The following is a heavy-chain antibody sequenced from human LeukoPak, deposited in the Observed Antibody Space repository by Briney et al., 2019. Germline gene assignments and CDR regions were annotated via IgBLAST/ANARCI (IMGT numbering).Heavy chain of an antibody. CDR2: INSDGSST. V-gene: IGHV3-74*01. CDR1: GFTFSSYW. Sequence: PGASLRLSCAASGFTFSSYWMHWVRQAPGKGLVWVSRINSDGSSTSYADSVKGRFTISRDNAKNTLYLQMNSLRAEDTAVYYCAGSGSYWGGTYYFDYWGQGTLVTVSS. J-gene: IGHJ4*02. CDR3: AGSGSYWGGTYYFDY. D-gene: IGHD1-26*01.